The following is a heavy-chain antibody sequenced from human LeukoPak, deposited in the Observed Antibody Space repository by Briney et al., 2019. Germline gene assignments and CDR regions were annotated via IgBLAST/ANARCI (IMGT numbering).Heavy chain of an antibody. J-gene: IGHJ6*02. CDR1: GYTFTSYG. Sequence: ASVKVSCKASGYTFTSYGISWVRQAPGQGLEWMGWISAYNGNTNYAQKLQGRVTMTTDTSTSTAYMELRSLRSDDTAVYYCARWGLRPHHDYYYGMDVWGQGTTVTVSS. D-gene: IGHD1-26*01. CDR2: ISAYNGNT. V-gene: IGHV1-18*01. CDR3: ARWGLRPHHDYYYGMDV.